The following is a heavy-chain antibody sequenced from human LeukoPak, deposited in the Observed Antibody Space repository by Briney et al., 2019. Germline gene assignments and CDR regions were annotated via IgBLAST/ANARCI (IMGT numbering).Heavy chain of an antibody. CDR1: GGTFISYA. Sequence: ASVTVSCTASGGTFISYAISWVRQAPGQGLEWMGGIIPIFGTANYAQKFQGRVTITADESTSTAYMELSSLRSEDTAVYYCARDRGTATPHLYYYYGMDVWGQGTTVTVSS. J-gene: IGHJ6*02. CDR3: ARDRGTATPHLYYYYGMDV. D-gene: IGHD5-18*01. CDR2: IIPIFGTA. V-gene: IGHV1-69*13.